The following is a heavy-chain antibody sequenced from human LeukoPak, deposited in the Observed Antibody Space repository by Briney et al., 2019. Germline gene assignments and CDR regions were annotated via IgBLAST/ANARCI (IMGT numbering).Heavy chain of an antibody. J-gene: IGHJ6*02. CDR1: GGSISTYY. V-gene: IGHV4-59*01. Sequence: SETLSLTCSVSGGSISTYYWSWIRQLPGKGLEWIGYIYYTGTTNYNPSLRSRVTISVDTSRNQFSMRLSSVTAADTAVYYCAREDPQTTVPEGMDVWGHGTTVIVSS. CDR2: IYYTGTT. CDR3: AREDPQTTVPEGMDV. D-gene: IGHD4-17*01.